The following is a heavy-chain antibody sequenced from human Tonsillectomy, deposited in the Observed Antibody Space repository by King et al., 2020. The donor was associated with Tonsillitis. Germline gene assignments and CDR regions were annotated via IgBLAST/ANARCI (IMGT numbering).Heavy chain of an antibody. Sequence: QLQESGPGLVKPSETLSLTCTVSGGSISSSSYYWGWIRQPPGKGLEWIGSIYYSGSTYHNPSLKSRVTISVDTSKNQFSMKVNSVTAADTAVYYCARQGSGNMGSLDYYGMDVWGQGTTVTVSS. D-gene: IGHD3-10*01. J-gene: IGHJ6*02. CDR2: IYYSGST. V-gene: IGHV4-39*01. CDR3: ARQGSGNMGSLDYYGMDV. CDR1: GGSISSSSYY.